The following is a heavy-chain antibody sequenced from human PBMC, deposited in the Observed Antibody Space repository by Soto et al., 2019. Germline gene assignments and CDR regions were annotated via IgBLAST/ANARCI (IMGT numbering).Heavy chain of an antibody. CDR3: ASGKAWEVLLAY. V-gene: IGHV4-31*03. J-gene: IGHJ4*02. Sequence: QVQLQESGPGLVKPSQTLSLTCTVSGASINSGGYYWSWIRQLPGKGLEWIGHIYFSGSTYYNPSLESRVTISRDTSQNQFSLQLSSVTAADTAVYYCASGKAWEVLLAYWGQGTLATVSS. D-gene: IGHD1-26*01. CDR2: IYFSGST. CDR1: GASINSGGYY.